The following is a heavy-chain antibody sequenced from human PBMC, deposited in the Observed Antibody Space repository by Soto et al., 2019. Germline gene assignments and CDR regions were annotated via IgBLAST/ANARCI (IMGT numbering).Heavy chain of an antibody. D-gene: IGHD1-1*01. CDR2: ISGSGGST. Sequence: EVQLLESGGGLVQPGGSLRLSCAASGFTFSSYAMSCVRQAPGKGLEWVSAISGSGGSTYYADSVKGRFTISRDNSKNRLYLQMTRLSAEDTAVYYCAKDGGTRLEMDYWGQGTLVTVSS. J-gene: IGHJ4*02. CDR3: AKDGGTRLEMDY. V-gene: IGHV3-23*01. CDR1: GFTFSSYA.